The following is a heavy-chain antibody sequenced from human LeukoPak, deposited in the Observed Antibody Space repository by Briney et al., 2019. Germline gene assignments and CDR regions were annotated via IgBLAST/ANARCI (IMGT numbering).Heavy chain of an antibody. CDR1: EFTFSNYH. D-gene: IGHD5-12*01. Sequence: GGSLRLSCAASEFTFSNYHMSWIRQAPGKGLEWVSHTSSSGDSIYYADSVKGRFTISRDNAKNSLYLQMSSLRAEDTAIYYCARDFSRSGYDPWGQGTLVSVSS. J-gene: IGHJ5*02. V-gene: IGHV3-11*01. CDR3: ARDFSRSGYDP. CDR2: TSSSGDSI.